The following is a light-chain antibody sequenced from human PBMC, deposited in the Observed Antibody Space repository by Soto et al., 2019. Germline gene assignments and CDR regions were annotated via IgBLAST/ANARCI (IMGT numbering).Light chain of an antibody. CDR2: EVS. CDR3: SSYTSRSTLDYV. Sequence: QSALTQPASVSGSPGQSITISCTGTSSDVGGYNYVSWYQQHPCKAPKLMIYEVSNRPSGVSNPFSGSKSGNTASLTISGLQAEDEADYYCSSYTSRSTLDYVFGSGTKLTVL. J-gene: IGLJ1*01. V-gene: IGLV2-14*01. CDR1: SSDVGGYNY.